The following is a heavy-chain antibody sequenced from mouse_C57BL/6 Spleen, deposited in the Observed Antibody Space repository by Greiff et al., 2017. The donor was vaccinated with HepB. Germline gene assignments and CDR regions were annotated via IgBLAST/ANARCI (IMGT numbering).Heavy chain of an antibody. CDR3: ARDGGYYGY. Sequence: EVKLMESGGGLVKPGGSLKLSCAASGFTFSSYAMSWVRQTPEKRLEWVATISDGGSYTYYPDNVKGRFTISRDNAKNNLYLQMSHLKSEDTAMYYCARDGGYYGYWGQGTTLTVSS. D-gene: IGHD1-1*01. CDR1: GFTFSSYA. CDR2: ISDGGSYT. V-gene: IGHV5-4*01. J-gene: IGHJ2*01.